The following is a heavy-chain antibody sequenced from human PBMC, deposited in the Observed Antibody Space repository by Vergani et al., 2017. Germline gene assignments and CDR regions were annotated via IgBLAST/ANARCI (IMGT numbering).Heavy chain of an antibody. V-gene: IGHV4-61*02. Sequence: QVQLQESGPGLVKPSQTLSLTCTVSGGSISSGSYYWSWIRQPAGKGLEWIGRIYTSGSTNYNPSLKSRVTMSVDTSKNQFSLKLSSVTAADTAVYYCAREGAGYCSSTSCYWFDPWGQGTLVTVSS. CDR2: IYTSGST. D-gene: IGHD2-2*01. CDR1: GGSISSGSYY. J-gene: IGHJ5*02. CDR3: AREGAGYCSSTSCYWFDP.